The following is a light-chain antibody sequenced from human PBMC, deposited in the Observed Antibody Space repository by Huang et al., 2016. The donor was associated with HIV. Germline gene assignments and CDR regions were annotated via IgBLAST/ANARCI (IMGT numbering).Light chain of an antibody. V-gene: IGKV3-15*01. J-gene: IGKJ3*01. CDR3: QQYKNWPRT. Sequence: EVVMTQSPATLSVSPGERAALSCRASQTVDSDLAWYQQKPGQAPRLLISGASNRAPGIPARFSGSGSGTEFTLTISGLQSEDFAVYYCQQYKNWPRTFGPGTTVDIK. CDR2: GAS. CDR1: QTVDSD.